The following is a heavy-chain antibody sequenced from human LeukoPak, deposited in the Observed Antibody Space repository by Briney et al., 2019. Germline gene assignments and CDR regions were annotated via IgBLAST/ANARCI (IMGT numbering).Heavy chain of an antibody. CDR1: GFTFSNHA. D-gene: IGHD2-8*02. J-gene: IGHJ5*02. CDR3: AKDVWWSVS. CDR2: ISADAVDT. Sequence: GGSLRLSCVASGFTFSNHAMTWVRQAPGKGLEWVSAISADAVDTFYAPSVKGRFTISRDNSKNTMYLQINSLRAEDTAIYYCAKDVWWSVSWGQGTLVTVSS. V-gene: IGHV3-23*01.